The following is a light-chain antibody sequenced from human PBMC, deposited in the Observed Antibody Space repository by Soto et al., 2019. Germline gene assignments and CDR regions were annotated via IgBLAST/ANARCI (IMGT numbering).Light chain of an antibody. CDR1: QGISSA. CDR2: DAS. CDR3: QQFNSYPLPVT. J-gene: IGKJ5*01. Sequence: AIQLTQSPSSLSASVGDRVTITCRASQGISSALAWYQQKPGKAPKLLIYDASSLESGVPSRFSGSGSGTDFTLPISSLQPEDFATYYCQQFNSYPLPVTFGQGTRLEIK. V-gene: IGKV1-13*02.